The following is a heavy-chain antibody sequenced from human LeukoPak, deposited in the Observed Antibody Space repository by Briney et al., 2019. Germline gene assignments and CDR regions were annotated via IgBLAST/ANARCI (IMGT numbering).Heavy chain of an antibody. J-gene: IGHJ4*02. D-gene: IGHD6-19*01. CDR1: GFTFSSYA. CDR3: ARDRAVAGTDY. V-gene: IGHV3-21*01. CDR2: ISSSSYI. Sequence: GGSLRLSCAASGFTFSSYAMSWVRQAPGKGLEWVSSISSSSYIYYADSVKGRFTISRDNAKNSLNLQMNSLRAEDTAVYYCARDRAVAGTDYWGQGTLVTVSS.